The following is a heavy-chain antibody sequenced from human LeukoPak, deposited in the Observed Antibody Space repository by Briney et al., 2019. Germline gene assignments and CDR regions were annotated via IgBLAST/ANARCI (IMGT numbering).Heavy chain of an antibody. CDR3: TRQNCTGGSCSYVDC. V-gene: IGHV3-73*01. CDR2: IRTKTKNYAA. Sequence: GGSLKLSCAASGFTFSGSYMHWVRQASGKGLEWVGLIRTKTKNYAATYAESVKGRFTISRDDSKNTAYLQMNSLKMEDTAVYYCTRQNCTGGSCSYVDCWGQGTLVTVSS. D-gene: IGHD2-8*02. CDR1: GFTFSGSY. J-gene: IGHJ4*02.